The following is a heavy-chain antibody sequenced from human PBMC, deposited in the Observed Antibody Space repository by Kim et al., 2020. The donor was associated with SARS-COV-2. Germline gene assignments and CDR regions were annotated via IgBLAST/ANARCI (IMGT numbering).Heavy chain of an antibody. V-gene: IGHV3-48*04. Sequence: IYGGDSVKVRFAIPRDNAKNSLYLQMNSLSAEDTAVYYCARDEGGQLFDPWGQGILVTVSS. J-gene: IGHJ5*02. CDR3: ARDEGGQLFDP. D-gene: IGHD6-13*01. CDR2: I.